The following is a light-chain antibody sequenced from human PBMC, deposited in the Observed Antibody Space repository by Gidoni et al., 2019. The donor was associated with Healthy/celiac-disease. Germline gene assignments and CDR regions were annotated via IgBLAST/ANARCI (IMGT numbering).Light chain of an antibody. V-gene: IGKV3-11*01. CDR3: QQRSNLLT. CDR1: QSVSSY. J-gene: IGKJ4*01. CDR2: DAS. Sequence: EIVLTQSPATPSLSPGERAPLSCRASQSVSSYLAWYQQKPGQAPRLLIYDASNRATGIPARFSGSGSGTDFTLTISSLEPEDFAVYYCQQRSNLLTFGGGTKVEIK.